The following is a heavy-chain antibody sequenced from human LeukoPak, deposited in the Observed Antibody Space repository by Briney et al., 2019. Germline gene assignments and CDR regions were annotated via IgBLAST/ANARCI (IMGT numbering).Heavy chain of an antibody. V-gene: IGHV3-7*01. CDR2: IKQDGSEK. Sequence: GGSLRLSCAASGFTFSSYWMSWVRQAPGKGPEWVANIKQDGSEKYYVDSVKGRFTIPRDNAKNSLYLQMNSLRAEDTAVYYCAGEYYDFWSGYYTDNWFDPWGQGTLVTVSS. J-gene: IGHJ5*02. CDR3: AGEYYDFWSGYYTDNWFDP. D-gene: IGHD3-3*01. CDR1: GFTFSSYW.